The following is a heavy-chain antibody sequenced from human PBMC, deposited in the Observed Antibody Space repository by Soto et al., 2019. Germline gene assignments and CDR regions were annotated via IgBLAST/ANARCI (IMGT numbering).Heavy chain of an antibody. CDR3: ARGPPSLRYFDWLLNLAYDY. D-gene: IGHD3-9*01. CDR2: INHSGST. CDR1: GGSFSGYY. J-gene: IGHJ4*02. Sequence: SETLSLTCAVYGGSFSGYYWSWIRQPPGKGLEWIGEINHSGSTNYNPSLKSRVTISVDTSKNQFSLKLSSVTAADTAVYYCARGPPSLRYFDWLLNLAYDYWGQGTLVTVSS. V-gene: IGHV4-34*01.